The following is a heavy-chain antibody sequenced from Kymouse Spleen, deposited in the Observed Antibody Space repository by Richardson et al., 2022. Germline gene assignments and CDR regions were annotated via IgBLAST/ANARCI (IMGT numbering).Heavy chain of an antibody. CDR1: GGSFSGYY. V-gene: IGHV4-34*01. J-gene: IGHJ2*01. D-gene: IGHD6-13*01. Sequence: QVQLQQWGAGLLKPSETLSLTCAVYGGSFSGYYWSWIRQPPGKGLEWIGEINHSGSTNYNPSLKSRVTISVDTSKNQFSLKLSSVTAADTAVYYCARGIAAAGTGWYFDLWGRGTLVTVSS. CDR3: ARGIAAAGTGWYFDL. CDR2: INHSGST.